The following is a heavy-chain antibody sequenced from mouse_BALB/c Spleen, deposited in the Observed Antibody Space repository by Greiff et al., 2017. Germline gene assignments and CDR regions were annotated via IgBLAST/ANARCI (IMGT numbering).Heavy chain of an antibody. V-gene: IGHV3-2*02. J-gene: IGHJ4*01. CDR2: ISYSGST. Sequence: EVQRVESGPGLVKPSQSLSLTCTVTGYSITSDYAWYWIRQFPGNKLEWMGYISYSGSTSYNPSLKSRISITRDTSTNQFFLQLNSVTTEDTATYYCARSRGYDYDEGYAMDYWGQGTSVTVSS. CDR3: ARSRGYDYDEGYAMDY. D-gene: IGHD2-4*01. CDR1: GYSITSDYA.